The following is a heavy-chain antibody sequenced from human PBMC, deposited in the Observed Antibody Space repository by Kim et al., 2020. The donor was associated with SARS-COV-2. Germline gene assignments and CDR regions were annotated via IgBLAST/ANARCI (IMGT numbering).Heavy chain of an antibody. J-gene: IGHJ6*02. V-gene: IGHV3-64*04. CDR3: ARGAGSESYLIYYYYYGMDV. D-gene: IGHD3-10*01. Sequence: RFTISRDNSKNTLYLQMNSLRAEDTAVYYCARGAGSESYLIYYYYYGMDVWGQGTTVTVSS.